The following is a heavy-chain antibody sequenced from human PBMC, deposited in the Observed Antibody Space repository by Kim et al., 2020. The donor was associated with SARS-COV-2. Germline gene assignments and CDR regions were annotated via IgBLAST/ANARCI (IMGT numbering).Heavy chain of an antibody. CDR3: ARGNNYAGDF. Sequence: GESLKISCKASGFTFTSYWIGWVRQVPGKGLEWMGIIYPTDFDTRYNQAFQGQVTISADRSITTAYLQWSSLKASDTSMYYCARGNNYAGDFWGQGTLVTSPQ. CDR2: IYPTDFDT. D-gene: IGHD1-20*01. J-gene: IGHJ4*02. V-gene: IGHV5-51*01. CDR1: GFTFTSYW.